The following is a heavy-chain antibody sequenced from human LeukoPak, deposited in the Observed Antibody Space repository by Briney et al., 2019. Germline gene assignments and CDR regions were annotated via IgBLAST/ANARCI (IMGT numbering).Heavy chain of an antibody. CDR2: INSGGSGT. CDR1: GFNFASHW. J-gene: IGHJ4*02. CDR3: ASCFHDYGDY. V-gene: IGHV3-74*01. Sequence: GGSLRLSCAASGFNFASHWMHWVRQTPGKGLVWVSRINSGGSGTSYADSVEGRFTISRDNAKNTLYLQMNSLRAEDTAVYYCASCFHDYGDYWGQGTLVTVSS.